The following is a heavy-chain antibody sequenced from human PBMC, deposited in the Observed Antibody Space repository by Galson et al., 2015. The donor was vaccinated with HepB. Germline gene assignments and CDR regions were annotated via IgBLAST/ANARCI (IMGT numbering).Heavy chain of an antibody. V-gene: IGHV3-30*18. Sequence: SLRLSCAASGFTFSTNVMHWVRQAPGKGLEWVAVTSYDGNTQYYADSVKGRFTLSRDNSKNTLSLQMNSLKPEDTAIYYCAKDYSSGWDLGHWGQGTLVTVSS. J-gene: IGHJ5*02. CDR3: AKDYSSGWDLGH. CDR2: TSYDGNTQ. CDR1: GFTFSTNV. D-gene: IGHD6-19*01.